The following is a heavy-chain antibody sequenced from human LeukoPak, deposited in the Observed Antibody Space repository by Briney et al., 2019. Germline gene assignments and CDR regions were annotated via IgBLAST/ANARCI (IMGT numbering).Heavy chain of an antibody. CDR1: GYTFIGYY. CDR3: ARSIQDIVLMVYGKGHNWFDP. Sequence: ASVRVSCKASGYTFIGYYMHWVRQAPGQGLEWMGRINPNSGGTNYAQKFQGRVTMTRDTSISTAYMELSRLRSDDTAVYYCARSIQDIVLMVYGKGHNWFDPWGQGTLVTVSS. D-gene: IGHD2-8*01. J-gene: IGHJ5*02. CDR2: INPNSGGT. V-gene: IGHV1-2*06.